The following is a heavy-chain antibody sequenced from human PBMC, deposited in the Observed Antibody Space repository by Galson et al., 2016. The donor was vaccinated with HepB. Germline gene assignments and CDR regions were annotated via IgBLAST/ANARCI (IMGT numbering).Heavy chain of an antibody. CDR2: INSDGSTT. J-gene: IGHJ2*01. CDR1: GFTFTNYW. CDR3: ASGIAVTTSNSFWYFDL. Sequence: SLRLSCAASGFTFTNYWMHWVRQAPGKGLVWVSRINSDGSTTTYADSVKGRFTFSRDNSKNTLYLQMTSLRAEDTAVYYCASGIAVTTSNSFWYFDLWGRGTLVTVSS. V-gene: IGHV3-74*01. D-gene: IGHD3-10*01.